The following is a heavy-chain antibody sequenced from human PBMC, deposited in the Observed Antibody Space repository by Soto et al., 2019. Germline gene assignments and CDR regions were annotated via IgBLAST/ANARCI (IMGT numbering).Heavy chain of an antibody. CDR2: FDPEDGET. D-gene: IGHD3-16*01. CDR1: GYTLTELS. J-gene: IGHJ4*02. Sequence: ASVKVSCKVSGYTLTELSMHWVRQAPGKGLEWMGGFDPEDGETIYAQKFQGRVTMTEDTSTDTAYMELSSLRSEDTAVYCCAVQTYYDYIWGSSLSSYWGQGTLVTVSS. V-gene: IGHV1-24*01. CDR3: AVQTYYDYIWGSSLSSY.